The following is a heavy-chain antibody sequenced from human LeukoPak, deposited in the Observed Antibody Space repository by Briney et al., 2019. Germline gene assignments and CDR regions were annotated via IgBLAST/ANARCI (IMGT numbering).Heavy chain of an antibody. CDR2: IKQDGSEK. Sequence: GGSLTLSCAASGFTFSSYWMSWVRQAPGKGLEWVANIKQDGSEKYYVDSVKGRFTISRDNAKNSLYLQMNSLRAEDTAVYYCARDTLPNRYCSGGSCYSDYWGQGTLVTVSS. CDR3: ARDTLPNRYCSGGSCYSDY. V-gene: IGHV3-7*01. CDR1: GFTFSSYW. J-gene: IGHJ4*02. D-gene: IGHD2-15*01.